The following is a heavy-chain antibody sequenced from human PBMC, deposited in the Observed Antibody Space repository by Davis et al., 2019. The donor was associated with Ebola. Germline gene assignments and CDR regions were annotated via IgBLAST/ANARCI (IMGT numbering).Heavy chain of an antibody. V-gene: IGHV3-7*01. CDR3: ARHVVRQLGSGWPNY. CDR1: GFTFSSYW. J-gene: IGHJ4*02. D-gene: IGHD6-19*01. CDR2: VKQDGSEK. Sequence: PGGSLRLSCAASGFTFSSYWMSWVRQAPGKGLEWVANVKQDGSEKYYVDSVKGRFTISRDNAKNSLYLQMNSLRAEDTAVYYCARHVVRQLGSGWPNYWGQGTLVTVSS.